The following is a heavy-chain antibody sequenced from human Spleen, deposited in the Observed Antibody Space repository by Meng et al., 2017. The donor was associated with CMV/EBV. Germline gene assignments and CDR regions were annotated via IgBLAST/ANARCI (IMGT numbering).Heavy chain of an antibody. Sequence: GESLKISCAASGFHFDKYNMHWVRQAPGKGPEWISYITSGSSITYYADSVKGRFTISRDNAKNSLYLQMNSLRAEDTAVYYCARDRGFDLDYFDYWGQGTLVTVSS. CDR3: ARDRGFDLDYFDY. CDR1: GFHFDKYN. CDR2: ITSGSSIT. J-gene: IGHJ4*02. V-gene: IGHV3-48*04. D-gene: IGHD3-9*01.